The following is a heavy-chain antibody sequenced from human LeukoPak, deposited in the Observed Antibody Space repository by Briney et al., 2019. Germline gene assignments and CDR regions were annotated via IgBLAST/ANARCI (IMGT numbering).Heavy chain of an antibody. J-gene: IGHJ3*02. V-gene: IGHV4-59*01. CDR3: ARDRRDYDFWSGYRNGAFDI. Sequence: SETLSLTCTVSGGSISSYYWSWIRQLPGKGLEWIGYIYYSGSTNYNPSLKSRVTISVDTSKNQFSLKLSSVTAADTAVYYCARDRRDYDFWSGYRNGAFDIWGQGTMVTISS. CDR1: GGSISSYY. CDR2: IYYSGST. D-gene: IGHD3-3*01.